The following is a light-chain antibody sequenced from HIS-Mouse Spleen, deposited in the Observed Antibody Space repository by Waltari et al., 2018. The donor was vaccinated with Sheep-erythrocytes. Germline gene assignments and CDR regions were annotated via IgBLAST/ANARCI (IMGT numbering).Light chain of an antibody. Sequence: AIWRNQSEPRLAASTGDRVTISCRMSQGISSYLAWYQQKPGKAPELLIYSASPLQSGVPSRFSGSGSGTDFPLPLLFLPSPSFSPSSFPPYYSFPLTFGGGPKVEIK. CDR1: QGISSY. CDR3: PPYYSFPLT. CDR2: SAS. V-gene: IGKV1D-8*02. J-gene: IGKJ4*01.